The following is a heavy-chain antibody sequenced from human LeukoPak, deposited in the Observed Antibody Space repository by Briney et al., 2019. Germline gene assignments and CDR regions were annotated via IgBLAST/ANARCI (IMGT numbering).Heavy chain of an antibody. Sequence: GGSLRLSCAASGFTFSDSWMSWVRQPPGKGLEWVANIKYDGSVIYYVDSVKGRFTISRDNAKNSLYLQMSSLRAGDTAIYYCARRDSYGYGTFDYWGQGTLVTVSS. J-gene: IGHJ4*02. CDR2: IKYDGSVI. D-gene: IGHD5-18*01. CDR1: GFTFSDSW. V-gene: IGHV3-7*01. CDR3: ARRDSYGYGTFDY.